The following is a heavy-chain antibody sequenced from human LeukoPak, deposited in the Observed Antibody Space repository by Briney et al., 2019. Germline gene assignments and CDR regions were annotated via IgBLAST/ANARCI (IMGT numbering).Heavy chain of an antibody. Sequence: GGSRRLSCAASGFTFSSYAMRWVRQAPGKGLEWASGISSSGESTYYGDSVKGRFTISRDNSKNTLYLQMNSLRAEDTAVYYCAKATVGTTGGSFDYWGQGTLVTVSS. CDR3: AKATVGTTGGSFDY. CDR2: ISSSGEST. J-gene: IGHJ4*02. D-gene: IGHD1-26*01. CDR1: GFTFSSYA. V-gene: IGHV3-23*01.